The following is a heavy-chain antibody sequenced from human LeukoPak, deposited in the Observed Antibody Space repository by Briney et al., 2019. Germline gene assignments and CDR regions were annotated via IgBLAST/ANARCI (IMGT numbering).Heavy chain of an antibody. CDR3: AGEIVGIAARHNYFDY. CDR2: INHSGST. Sequence: PSETLSLTCAVYGGSFSGYYWSWIRQPPGKGLEWIGEINHSGSTNYNPSLKSRVTISVDTSKNQFSLKLSSVTAADTAVYYCAGEIVGIAARHNYFDYWGQGTLVTVSS. CDR1: GGSFSGYY. J-gene: IGHJ4*02. D-gene: IGHD6-6*01. V-gene: IGHV4-34*01.